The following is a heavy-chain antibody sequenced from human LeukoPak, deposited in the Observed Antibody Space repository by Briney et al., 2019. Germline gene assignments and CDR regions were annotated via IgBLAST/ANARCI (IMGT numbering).Heavy chain of an antibody. D-gene: IGHD1-26*01. CDR2: IKQDGSEK. J-gene: IGHJ4*02. CDR1: GLTFSRYW. V-gene: IGHV3-7*01. CDR3: ARDLIVGATHFDY. Sequence: GGALRLSCAASGLTFSRYWMSWVDQAPGKGLTWVANIKQDGSEKYYLDSVKGRFTISRDNAKNSLYPQMNSLRAQDTAVYYCARDLIVGATHFDYWGQGTLVTVSS.